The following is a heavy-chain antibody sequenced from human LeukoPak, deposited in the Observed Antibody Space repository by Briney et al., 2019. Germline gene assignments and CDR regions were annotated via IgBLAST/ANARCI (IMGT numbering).Heavy chain of an antibody. J-gene: IGHJ6*02. CDR3: AKGNRDSSGFYYYYGMVV. CDR1: GFTFDDYA. V-gene: IGHV3-9*01. D-gene: IGHD3-22*01. CDR2: ISWNSKNI. Sequence: PGRSLRLSCAASGFTFDDYAMFWVRQAPGKGLEWVSGISWNSKNIGYAASVKGRFTISRDNAKNSLYLQMNSLRAGDTAFYYCAKGNRDSSGFYYYYGMVVWGQGTTVTVSS.